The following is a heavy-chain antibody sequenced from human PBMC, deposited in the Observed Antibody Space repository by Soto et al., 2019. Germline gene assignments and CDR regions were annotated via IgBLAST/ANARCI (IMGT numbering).Heavy chain of an antibody. CDR3: ATLFCDNGVCYLGGMDV. Sequence: EVQLLESGGGLVQPGGSLRLSCAASGFTFSSYAMSWVRQAPGKGLEWVSAISGSGGSTYYADSVKGRFTISRDNAKNSLYLQMNSLRAEDTAMYYCATLFCDNGVCYLGGMDVWGQGTTVTVSS. J-gene: IGHJ6*02. CDR2: ISGSGGST. CDR1: GFTFSSYA. D-gene: IGHD2-8*01. V-gene: IGHV3-23*01.